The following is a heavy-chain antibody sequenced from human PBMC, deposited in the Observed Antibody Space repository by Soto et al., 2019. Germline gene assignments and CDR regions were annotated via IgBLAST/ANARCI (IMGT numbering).Heavy chain of an antibody. CDR2: INHSGST. Sequence: SETLSLTCAVYGGSFSGYYWSWIRQPPGKGLEWIGEINHSGSTNYNPSLKSRVTISVDTSKNQFSLKLSSVTAADTAVYYCARGGRSSWSKNDRVGDYWGQGTLVTVSS. CDR1: GGSFSGYY. CDR3: ARGGRSSWSKNDRVGDY. V-gene: IGHV4-34*01. J-gene: IGHJ4*02. D-gene: IGHD6-13*01.